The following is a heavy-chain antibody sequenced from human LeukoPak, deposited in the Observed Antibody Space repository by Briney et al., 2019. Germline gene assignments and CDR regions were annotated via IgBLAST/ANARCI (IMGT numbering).Heavy chain of an antibody. V-gene: IGHV5-51*01. J-gene: IGHJ6*03. Sequence: GESLKISCKGSEYSFTSYWIGWVRQMPGKGLEWMGIIYPGDSDTRYSPPFQGQVTISADKSISTAYLQWSSLKASDTAMYYCARRVAARRSPLYYYYYMDVWGKGTTVTVSS. CDR2: IYPGDSDT. CDR1: EYSFTSYW. CDR3: ARRVAARRSPLYYYYYMDV. D-gene: IGHD6-6*01.